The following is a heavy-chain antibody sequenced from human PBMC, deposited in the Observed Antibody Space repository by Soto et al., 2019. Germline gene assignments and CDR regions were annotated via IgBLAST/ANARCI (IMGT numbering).Heavy chain of an antibody. V-gene: IGHV3-7*03. Sequence: LRLSCAASGFTFSSYWMSWVRQAPGKGLEWVANIKQDGSEKYYVDSVKGRFTISRDNAKNSLYLQMNSLRAEDTAVYYCARDLSSSSGWFDPWGQGTLVTVSS. CDR3: ARDLSSSSGWFDP. J-gene: IGHJ5*02. CDR2: IKQDGSEK. CDR1: GFTFSSYW. D-gene: IGHD6-6*01.